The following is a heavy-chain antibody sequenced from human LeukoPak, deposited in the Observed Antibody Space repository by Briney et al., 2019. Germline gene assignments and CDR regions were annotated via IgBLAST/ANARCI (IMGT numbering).Heavy chain of an antibody. CDR2: IDGYSGDR. CDR3: ARDYGGTFYDY. Sequence: GASVKVSCKTSGYTFTGYGISWVRQAPGQGLEWLGRIDGYSGDRNYAEKVQGRVSMTTDTSTSTASMELGSLTYDDTAVYYCARDYGGTFYDYWGQGTLIIVSS. D-gene: IGHD2/OR15-2a*01. V-gene: IGHV1-18*01. J-gene: IGHJ4*02. CDR1: GYTFTGYG.